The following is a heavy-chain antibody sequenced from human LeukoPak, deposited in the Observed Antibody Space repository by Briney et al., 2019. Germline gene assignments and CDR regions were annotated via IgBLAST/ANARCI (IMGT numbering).Heavy chain of an antibody. CDR3: ARVARGDYYYYYMDV. D-gene: IGHD3-10*01. J-gene: IGHJ6*03. CDR2: INNDGSGT. V-gene: IGHV3-74*01. CDR1: GFTFSSYW. Sequence: GGSLRLSCGASGFTFSSYWMHWVRQAPGKGLVWVSRINNDGSGTSYADSVQGRFTISRDNAKNTLYLQMNSLRAEDTALYYCARVARGDYYYYYMDVWGKGTTVTVSS.